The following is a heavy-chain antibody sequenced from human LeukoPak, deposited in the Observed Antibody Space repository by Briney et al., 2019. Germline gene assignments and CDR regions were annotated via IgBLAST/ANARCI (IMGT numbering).Heavy chain of an antibody. CDR3: ARSLWPEDF. V-gene: IGHV3-7*01. CDR1: GFTFNNYY. Sequence: GGSLRLSCAASGFTFNNYYMSWVRQAPGKGLEWVANINQDGSAKHYIDSVKGRFTISRDNAKKSVYLQMDSLRAEDTAVYYCARSLWPEDFWGQGTLVTASS. J-gene: IGHJ4*02. D-gene: IGHD2/OR15-2a*01. CDR2: INQDGSAK.